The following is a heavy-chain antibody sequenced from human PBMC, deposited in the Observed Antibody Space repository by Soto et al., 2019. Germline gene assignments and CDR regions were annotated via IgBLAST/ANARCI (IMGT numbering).Heavy chain of an antibody. J-gene: IGHJ4*02. D-gene: IGHD3-10*01. Sequence: SETLSLTCTVSGGSISSGGYYWSWIRQHPGKGLEWIGYIYYSGSTYYNPSLKSRVTISVDTSKNQFSLKLSSVTAADTAVYYCARDGSRHYGSGSAVFDYWGQGTLVTVSS. V-gene: IGHV4-31*03. CDR2: IYYSGST. CDR3: ARDGSRHYGSGSAVFDY. CDR1: GGSISSGGYY.